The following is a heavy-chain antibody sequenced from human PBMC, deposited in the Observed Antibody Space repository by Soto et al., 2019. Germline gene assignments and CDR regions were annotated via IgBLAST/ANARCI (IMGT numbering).Heavy chain of an antibody. CDR3: ARGIAALNWFDP. J-gene: IGHJ5*02. CDR1: GGSFSGYY. Sequence: SETLSLTCAVYGGSFSGYYWSWIRQPPGKGLEWIGEINHSGSTNYNPSLKSRVTISVDTSKNQFSLKLSSVTAADTAVYYCARGIAALNWFDPWGQGTLVTVSS. V-gene: IGHV4-34*01. CDR2: INHSGST. D-gene: IGHD6-6*01.